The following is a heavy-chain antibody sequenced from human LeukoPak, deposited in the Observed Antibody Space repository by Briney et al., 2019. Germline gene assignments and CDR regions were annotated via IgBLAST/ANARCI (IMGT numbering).Heavy chain of an antibody. CDR2: ISSSSSTI. V-gene: IGHV3-48*01. Sequence: GGSLRLSCAASGFTFSSYSMNWVRQAPGKGLEWVSYISSSSSTIYYADSVKGRFTISRDNAKNSLYLQMNSLRAEDTAVYYCARDPLTGTWSDTAEYFQHWGQGTLVTVSS. J-gene: IGHJ1*01. CDR3: ARDPLTGTWSDTAEYFQH. CDR1: GFTFSSYS. D-gene: IGHD1-7*01.